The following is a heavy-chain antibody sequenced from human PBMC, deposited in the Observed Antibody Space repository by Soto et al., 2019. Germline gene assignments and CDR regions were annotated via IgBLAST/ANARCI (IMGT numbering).Heavy chain of an antibody. V-gene: IGHV1-18*01. CDR1: GYTFTSYG. CDR3: ARGSVPPVYCSGGSCYPYYFDY. Sequence: ASVKVSCKASGYTFTSYGISWVRQAPGQGLEWMGWISAYNGNTNYAQKLQGRVTMTTDTSTSTAYMELRSLRSDDTAVYYCARGSVPPVYCSGGSCYPYYFDYWGQGTLVTVSS. D-gene: IGHD2-15*01. J-gene: IGHJ4*02. CDR2: ISAYNGNT.